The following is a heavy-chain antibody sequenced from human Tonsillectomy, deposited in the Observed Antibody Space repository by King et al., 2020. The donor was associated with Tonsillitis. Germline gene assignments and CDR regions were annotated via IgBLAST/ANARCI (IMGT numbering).Heavy chain of an antibody. CDR3: ARAHSSSWYLNYYYSSGMDV. D-gene: IGHD6-13*01. Sequence: QLVQSGAEVKKPGASVKVSCKASGYTFTSYYMHWVRQAPGQGLEWMGIINPSGGSTSYAQKFQGRVTMTRDTSTSTVYMELSSLRSEDTAVYYCARAHSSSWYLNYYYSSGMDVWGQGTTVTVSS. CDR1: GYTFTSYY. CDR2: INPSGGST. V-gene: IGHV1-46*03. J-gene: IGHJ6*02.